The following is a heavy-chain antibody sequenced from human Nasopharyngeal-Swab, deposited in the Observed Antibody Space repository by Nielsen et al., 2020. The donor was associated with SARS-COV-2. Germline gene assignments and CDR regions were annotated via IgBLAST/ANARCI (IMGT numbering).Heavy chain of an antibody. CDR1: GGSFSGYY. D-gene: IGHD2-8*01. Sequence: SETLSLTCAVYGGSFSGYYWSWIRQPPGKGLEWIGEINHSGSTNYNPSLKSRVTISVDTSKNQFSLKLSSVTAADTAVYYCARVYGPLVYCTNGVCYAGWFDPWGQGTLVTVSS. J-gene: IGHJ5*02. CDR2: INHSGST. V-gene: IGHV4-34*01. CDR3: ARVYGPLVYCTNGVCYAGWFDP.